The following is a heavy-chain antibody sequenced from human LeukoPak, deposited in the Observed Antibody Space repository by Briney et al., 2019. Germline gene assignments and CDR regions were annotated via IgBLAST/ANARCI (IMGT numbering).Heavy chain of an antibody. V-gene: IGHV1-69*04. D-gene: IGHD6-13*01. CDR1: GYTFTSYY. CDR2: IIPILGIA. Sequence: GASVKVSCKASGYTFTSYYMHWVRQAPGQGLEWMGRIIPILGIANYAQKFQGRVTITADKSTSTAYMELSSLRSEDTDVYYCAREGGVAAAGNWFDPWGQGTLVTVSS. CDR3: AREGGVAAAGNWFDP. J-gene: IGHJ5*02.